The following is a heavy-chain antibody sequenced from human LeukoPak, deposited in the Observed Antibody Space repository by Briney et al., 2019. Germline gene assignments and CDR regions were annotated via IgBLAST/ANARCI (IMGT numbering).Heavy chain of an antibody. CDR2: ISSHNGYT. J-gene: IGHJ5*02. V-gene: IGHV1-18*01. Sequence: GASVKVSCKASGYTFISYGISWVRQAPGQGLEWMGWISSHNGYTKYAQKFQGRVTMTTDPSMSTAYMELGSLRSDDTAVYYCARRRAVAGVNWFDPWGQGTLVTVSS. CDR3: ARRRAVAGVNWFDP. CDR1: GYTFISYG. D-gene: IGHD6-19*01.